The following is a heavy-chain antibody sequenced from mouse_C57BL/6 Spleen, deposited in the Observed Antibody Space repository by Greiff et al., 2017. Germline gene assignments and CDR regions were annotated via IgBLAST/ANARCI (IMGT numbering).Heavy chain of an antibody. CDR1: GFTFSSYA. Sequence: EVKVVESGGGLVKPGGSLKLSCAASGFTFSSYAMSWVRQTPEKRLEWVATISDGGSYTYYPDNVKGRFTISRDNAKNNLYLQMSHLKSEDTAMYYCARGGTTVVATFDYWGQGTTLTVSS. CDR2: ISDGGSYT. D-gene: IGHD1-1*01. V-gene: IGHV5-4*03. CDR3: ARGGTTVVATFDY. J-gene: IGHJ2*01.